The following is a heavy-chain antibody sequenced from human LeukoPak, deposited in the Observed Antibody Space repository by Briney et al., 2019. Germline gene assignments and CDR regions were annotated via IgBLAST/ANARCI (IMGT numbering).Heavy chain of an antibody. J-gene: IGHJ4*02. Sequence: ASVTLSFTTSGYTFTDYYMHWVRQAPGQGREWMGWINPNSGGTNYAQKFQGRVTMTRDTSFCTAYMELSRLRSDDTAVYYCARDTIAYYFEHWGRGTLVTVSS. CDR1: GYTFTDYY. CDR3: ARDTIAYYFEH. V-gene: IGHV1-2*02. D-gene: IGHD2-2*01. CDR2: INPNSGGT.